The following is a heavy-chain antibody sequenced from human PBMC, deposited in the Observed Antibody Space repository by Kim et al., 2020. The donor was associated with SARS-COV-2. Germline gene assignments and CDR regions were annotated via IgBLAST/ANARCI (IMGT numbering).Heavy chain of an antibody. CDR3: ARPTFPYSSGWYGSYYYYGMDV. CDR2: INSDGSST. Sequence: GGSLRLSCAASGFTFSSYWMHWDRQAPGKGLVWVSRINSDGSSTSYADSVKGRFTISRDNAKNTLYLQMNSLRAEDTAVYYCARPTFPYSSGWYGSYYYYGMDVWGQGTTVTVSS. D-gene: IGHD6-19*01. V-gene: IGHV3-74*01. J-gene: IGHJ6*02. CDR1: GFTFSSYW.